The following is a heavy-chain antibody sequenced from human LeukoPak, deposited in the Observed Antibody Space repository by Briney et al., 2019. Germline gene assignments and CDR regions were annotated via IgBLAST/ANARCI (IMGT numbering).Heavy chain of an antibody. J-gene: IGHJ5*02. D-gene: IGHD6-13*01. Sequence: PSETLSLTCAVYGGSFSGYYWSWIRQPPGKGLEWIGEINHSGSTNYNPSLKSRVTISVDTSKNQFSLKLSSVTAADTAVYYCARGFYSSSWYQYNWFDPWGQGTLVTVSS. V-gene: IGHV4-34*01. CDR3: ARGFYSSSWYQYNWFDP. CDR1: GGSFSGYY. CDR2: INHSGST.